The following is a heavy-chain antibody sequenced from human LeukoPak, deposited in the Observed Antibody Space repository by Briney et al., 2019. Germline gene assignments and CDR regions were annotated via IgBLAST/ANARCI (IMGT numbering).Heavy chain of an antibody. D-gene: IGHD4-17*01. CDR1: GFTSSNYW. J-gene: IGHJ4*02. Sequence: GGSLRLSCAASGFTSSNYWMHWVRQAPGKGLVWVSRINSDGSSTYYADSVKGRFTISRDNSKNTLYLQMNSLRAEDTAVYYCAKPNYGDYGRPHDYWGQGTLVTVSS. CDR3: AKPNYGDYGRPHDY. V-gene: IGHV3-74*01. CDR2: INSDGSST.